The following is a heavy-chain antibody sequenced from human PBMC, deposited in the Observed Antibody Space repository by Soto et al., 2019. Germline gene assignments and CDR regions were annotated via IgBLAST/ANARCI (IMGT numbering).Heavy chain of an antibody. CDR3: GRGSSWTKVEY. CDR1: GGTVSNSA. CDR2: IIPIFGPA. Sequence: QMQLVQSGAEVKKPGSSVKVSCKASGGTVSNSAISWLRQAPGQGLEWMGGIIPIFGPAIYARKFRGRVTITADESTSTAYMELSTVRSEDTAVYYCGRGSSWTKVEYWGQGTLVTVSS. D-gene: IGHD2-15*01. V-gene: IGHV1-69*01. J-gene: IGHJ4*02.